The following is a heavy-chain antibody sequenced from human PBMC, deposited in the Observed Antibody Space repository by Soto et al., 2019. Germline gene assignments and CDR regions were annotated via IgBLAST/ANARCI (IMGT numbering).Heavy chain of an antibody. D-gene: IGHD3-9*01. CDR3: ARDISAVRLSWFGP. J-gene: IGHJ5*02. CDR1: GYTFSGNY. CDR2: INPKSGGT. Sequence: QAQRGQPGAAVKKPGASVKVSCMAPGYTFSGNYLHWVRQAPGQGLEWMGWINPKSGGTGYAQKFQGRVTMTTDTSTRTAYMELSSLRSADTAANYCARDISAVRLSWFGPWGQGTLVTVSS. V-gene: IGHV1-2*02.